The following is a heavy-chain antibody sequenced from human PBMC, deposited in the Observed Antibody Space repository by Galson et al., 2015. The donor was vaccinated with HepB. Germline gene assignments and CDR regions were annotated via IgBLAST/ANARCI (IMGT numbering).Heavy chain of an antibody. CDR1: GGTFSSYA. CDR3: ARYYDYRPYYFDY. CDR2: IIPIFGTA. D-gene: IGHD5-12*01. J-gene: IGHJ4*02. V-gene: IGHV1-69*06. Sequence: SVKVSCKASGGTFSSYAISWVRQAPGQGLEWMGGIIPIFGTANYAQKFQGRVTITADKSTSTAYMELSSLRSEDTAVYYCARYYDYRPYYFDYWGQGTLVTVSS.